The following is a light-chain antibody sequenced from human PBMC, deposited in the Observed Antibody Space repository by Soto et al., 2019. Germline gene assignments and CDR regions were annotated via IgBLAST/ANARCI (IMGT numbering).Light chain of an antibody. CDR3: QHYNSYSEA. J-gene: IGKJ1*01. CDR1: QSVRSRY. Sequence: ILLTQSPGTLSLSPGERATLSCRASQSVRSRYFAWYQQKPGQAPRLLIFGASTRAPGIPDRFSGSGSGTEFTLTISSLQPDDFATYYCQHYNSYSEAFGQGTKVDI. V-gene: IGKV3-20*01. CDR2: GAS.